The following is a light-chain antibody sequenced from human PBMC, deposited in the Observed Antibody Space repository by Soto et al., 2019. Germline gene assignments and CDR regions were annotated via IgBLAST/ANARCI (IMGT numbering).Light chain of an antibody. Sequence: DIQMTQSPSTLSGSVGARVTITCRASQTISSWLAWYQQKPGKAPKLLIYKASTLESGVPSRFSGSGSGTEFTLTISSLQPDDFATYYCQQYSTYTPRTFGQGTKVDIK. J-gene: IGKJ1*01. CDR3: QQYSTYTPRT. CDR2: KAS. CDR1: QTISSW. V-gene: IGKV1-5*03.